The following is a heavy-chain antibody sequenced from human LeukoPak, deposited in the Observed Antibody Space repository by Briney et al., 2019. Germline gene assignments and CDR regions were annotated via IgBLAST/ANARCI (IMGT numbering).Heavy chain of an antibody. CDR2: ISDSGSDT. Sequence: GGSLRLSCAVSGFTFSSYGMSWVRQAPGEGLEWVSAISDSGSDTYYADSVKGRFTISKDNSKNTLYLRMNSLRADDTAVYYCAKRVPYSSSSVYFDYWGQGTLVTVSS. D-gene: IGHD6-6*01. CDR1: GFTFSSYG. V-gene: IGHV3-23*01. J-gene: IGHJ4*02. CDR3: AKRVPYSSSSVYFDY.